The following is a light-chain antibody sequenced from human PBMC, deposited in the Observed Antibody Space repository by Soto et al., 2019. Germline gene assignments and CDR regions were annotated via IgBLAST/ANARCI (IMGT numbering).Light chain of an antibody. V-gene: IGLV2-14*03. CDR1: SSDVGGYNY. Sequence: QSVLTQPASVPGSPGQSITISCTGTSSDVGGYNYVSWYQQHPGEAPKLMIYDVSDRPSGVSNRFSASKSGNTASLTISGLQPEDEADYFCCSYTSRSTPWVFGTGTKVTVL. CDR2: DVS. CDR3: CSYTSRSTPWV. J-gene: IGLJ1*01.